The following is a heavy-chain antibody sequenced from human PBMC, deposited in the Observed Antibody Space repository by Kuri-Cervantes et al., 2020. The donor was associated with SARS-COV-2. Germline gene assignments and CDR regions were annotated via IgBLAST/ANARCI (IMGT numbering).Heavy chain of an antibody. D-gene: IGHD6-19*01. Sequence: TLSPTCTVSGGSVSSGSYYWSWIRQPPGKGLEWIGYIYHSGSTYYNPSLKSRVTISVDTSKNQFSLKLSSVTAADTAVYYCARVQWLVHAVFDYWGQGALVTVSS. CDR1: GGSVSSGSYY. CDR2: IYHSGST. J-gene: IGHJ4*02. V-gene: IGHV4-30-2*05. CDR3: ARVQWLVHAVFDY.